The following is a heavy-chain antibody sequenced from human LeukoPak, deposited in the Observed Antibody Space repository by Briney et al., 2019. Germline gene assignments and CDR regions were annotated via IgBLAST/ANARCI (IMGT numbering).Heavy chain of an antibody. D-gene: IGHD2-15*01. Sequence: PGGSLRLSCAASGFTFSSYSMNWVRQATGKGLEWVSSISSSSSYIYYADSVKGRFTISRANAKNSLYLQMNSLRAEDTAVYYRARDLGYCSGGSCYSAWFDPWGQGTLVTVSS. CDR2: ISSSSSYI. CDR1: GFTFSSYS. V-gene: IGHV3-21*01. J-gene: IGHJ5*02. CDR3: ARDLGYCSGGSCYSAWFDP.